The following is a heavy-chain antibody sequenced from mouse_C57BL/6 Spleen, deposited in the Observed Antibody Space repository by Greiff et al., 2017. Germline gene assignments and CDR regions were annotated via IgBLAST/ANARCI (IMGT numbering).Heavy chain of an antibody. D-gene: IGHD1-2*01. J-gene: IGHJ3*01. CDR3: ARDGDDGPWFAY. CDR1: GFTFSSYA. Sequence: EVQVVESGGGLVKPGGSLKLSCAASGFTFSSYAMSWVRQTPEKRLEWVATISDGGSYTYYPDNVKGRFTISRDNAKNNLYLQMSHLKSEDTAMYYCARDGDDGPWFAYWGQGTLVTVSA. CDR2: ISDGGSYT. V-gene: IGHV5-4*01.